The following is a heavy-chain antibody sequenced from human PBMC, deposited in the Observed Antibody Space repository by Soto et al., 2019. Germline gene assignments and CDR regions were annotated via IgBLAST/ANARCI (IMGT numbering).Heavy chain of an antibody. V-gene: IGHV3-9*01. CDR3: VKGENNYYYYGMDV. D-gene: IGHD1-26*01. Sequence: GGSLRLSCAASGFTFDGYAMHSVRQAPGKGLEWVSGISWNSRSIGYADSVKGRFTISRDNAKNSLYLQMNSLRAEDTALYYCVKGENNYYYYGMDVWGQGTTVTVSS. J-gene: IGHJ6*02. CDR1: GFTFDGYA. CDR2: ISWNSRSI.